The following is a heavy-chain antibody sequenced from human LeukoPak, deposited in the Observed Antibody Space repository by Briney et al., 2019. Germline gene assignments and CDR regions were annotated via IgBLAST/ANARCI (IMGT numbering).Heavy chain of an antibody. CDR2: IYYSGST. J-gene: IGHJ6*03. CDR3: ARGLDTLVRRVIRLSYYMDV. V-gene: IGHV4-59*01. D-gene: IGHD3-10*01. CDR1: SGSISSYY. Sequence: SETLSLTCTVSSGSISSYYWNWIRQPPGKGLEWIGYIYYSGSTNYNPSLKSRVTISVDTSKNQFSLKLSSVTAADTAVYYCARGLDTLVRRVIRLSYYMDVWGKGTTVTVSS.